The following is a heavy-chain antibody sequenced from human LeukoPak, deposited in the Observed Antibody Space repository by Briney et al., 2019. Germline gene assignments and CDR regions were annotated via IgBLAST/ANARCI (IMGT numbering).Heavy chain of an antibody. CDR1: GGSVISGSSY. D-gene: IGHD6-13*01. CDR2: IYYSGST. CDR3: ARAHSIASYYYGVDV. V-gene: IGHV4-39*07. J-gene: IGHJ6*02. Sequence: PSETLSLTCTVSGGSVISGSSYWGWTRQPPGKGLEWIGNIYYSGSTYYNPSLQSRVTISVDTSQNQFSLTLSSVTAADTAVYYCARAHSIASYYYGVDVWGQGTAVTVSS.